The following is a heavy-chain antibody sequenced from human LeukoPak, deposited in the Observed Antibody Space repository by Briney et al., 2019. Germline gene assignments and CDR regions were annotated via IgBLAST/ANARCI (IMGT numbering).Heavy chain of an antibody. CDR3: ARDWGGDYYGSGSYPDAFDI. D-gene: IGHD3-10*01. J-gene: IGHJ3*02. V-gene: IGHV3-21*04. CDR2: ISYTGTYI. CDR1: GFTFSSYG. Sequence: PGGSLRLSCAASGFTFSSYGMHWVRQAPGGGLEWVSSISYTGTYIYYADSVKGRFTISRDNAQNSLYLQMNSLRAEDTAVYYCARDWGGDYYGSGSYPDAFDIWGQGTMVTVSS.